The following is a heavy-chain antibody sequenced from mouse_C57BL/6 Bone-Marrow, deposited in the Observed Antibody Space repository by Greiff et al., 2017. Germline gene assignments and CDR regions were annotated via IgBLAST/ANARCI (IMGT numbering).Heavy chain of an antibody. V-gene: IGHV5-6*01. CDR3: ARHTMITAWFAY. J-gene: IGHJ3*01. CDR2: ISSGGSYT. Sequence: EVKLMESGGDLVKPGGSLKLSCAASGFTFSSYGMSWVRQTPDKRLEWVATISSGGSYTYYPDSVKGRFTISRDNATNTLYLQMSSLKSEDTAMYYCARHTMITAWFAYWGQGTLVTVSA. CDR1: GFTFSSYG. D-gene: IGHD2-4*01.